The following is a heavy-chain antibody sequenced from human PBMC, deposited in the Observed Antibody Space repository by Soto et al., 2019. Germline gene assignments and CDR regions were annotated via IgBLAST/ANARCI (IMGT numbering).Heavy chain of an antibody. CDR2: ISYDGSNK. D-gene: IGHD6-19*01. J-gene: IGHJ4*02. CDR1: GFTFSSYG. Sequence: GGSLRLSCAASGFTFSSYGMHWVRQAPGKGLEWVSVISYDGSNKYYADSVKGRFTISRDNSKNTLYLQMNSLRAEDTAVYYCAKVHFPQWRYFDYWGQGTLVTVSS. V-gene: IGHV3-30*18. CDR3: AKVHFPQWRYFDY.